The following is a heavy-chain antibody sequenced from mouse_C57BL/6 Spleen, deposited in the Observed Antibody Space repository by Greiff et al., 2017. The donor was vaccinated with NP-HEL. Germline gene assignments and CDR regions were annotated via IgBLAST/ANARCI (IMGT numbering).Heavy chain of an antibody. CDR3: ARDELRDGAWFAY. D-gene: IGHD3-2*02. CDR1: GYTFTSSG. CDR2: IYPRSGNT. J-gene: IGHJ3*01. Sequence: QVQLQQSGAELARPGASVKLSCKASGYTFTSSGISWVKQRTGQGLEWIGEIYPRSGNTYYNEKFKGKATLTADKSSSTAYMELRSLTSEDSAVYFCARDELRDGAWFAYWGQGTLVTVSA. V-gene: IGHV1-81*01.